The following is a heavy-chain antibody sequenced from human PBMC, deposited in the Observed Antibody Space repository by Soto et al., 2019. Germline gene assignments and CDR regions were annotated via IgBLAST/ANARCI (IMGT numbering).Heavy chain of an antibody. CDR2: MNPNSGNT. V-gene: IGHV1-8*01. D-gene: IGHD3-3*01. CDR3: ARGAARYDFWSGYSLAYYYYYGMDV. Sequence: QVQLVQSGAEVKKPGASVKVSCKASGYTFTSYDINWVRQATGQGLEWMGWMNPNSGNTGYAQKFQGRVTMTRNTSISTAYMELSSLRPEDTAVYYCARGAARYDFWSGYSLAYYYYYGMDVWGQGTTVTVSS. CDR1: GYTFTSYD. J-gene: IGHJ6*02.